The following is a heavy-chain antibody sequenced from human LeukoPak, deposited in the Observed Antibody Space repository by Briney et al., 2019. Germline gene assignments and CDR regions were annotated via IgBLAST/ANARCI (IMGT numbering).Heavy chain of an antibody. V-gene: IGHV4-39*07. J-gene: IGHJ3*02. CDR1: GGSISTSNYY. CDR3: ARGGRYSYGFSSGAFDI. D-gene: IGHD5-18*01. CDR2: ISYGGST. Sequence: SETLSLTCTVSGGSISTSNYYWIWIRQPPGKGLEWIGSISYGGSTFYNPSLKSRVTISVDTSKNQFSLKLSSVTAADTAVYYCARGGRYSYGFSSGAFDIWGQGTMVTVSS.